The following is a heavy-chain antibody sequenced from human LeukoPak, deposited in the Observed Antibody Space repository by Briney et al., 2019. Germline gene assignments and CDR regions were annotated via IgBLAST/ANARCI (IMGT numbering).Heavy chain of an antibody. CDR3: ARHGSGFTATYYFDY. D-gene: IGHD4-11*01. J-gene: IGHJ4*02. CDR1: GYSISSNYY. V-gene: IGHV4-38-2*01. CDR2: IYRSGRT. Sequence: SETLSLTCAVSGYSISSNYYWGWIRQPPGKGLEGIGSIYRSGRTYYNPSLKGRGTISVDTSKNQFSLKLSSVTAADTAVYYCARHGSGFTATYYFDYWGQGTLVTVSS.